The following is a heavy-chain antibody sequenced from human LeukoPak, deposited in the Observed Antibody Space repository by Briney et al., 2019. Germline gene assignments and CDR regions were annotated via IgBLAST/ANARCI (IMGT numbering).Heavy chain of an antibody. V-gene: IGHV1-69*13. CDR3: ARDRFSRDDSSGYEGFAFNI. D-gene: IGHD3-22*01. CDR2: IIPIFGTA. Sequence: SVKVSCKASGGTFSSYAISLVRQAPGQGLEWIGGIIPIFGTANYAQKFQGRVTITADESTSTAYMELSSLRSEDTAVYNCARDRFSRDDSSGYEGFAFNIWGQGTMVTVSS. J-gene: IGHJ3*02. CDR1: GGTFSSYA.